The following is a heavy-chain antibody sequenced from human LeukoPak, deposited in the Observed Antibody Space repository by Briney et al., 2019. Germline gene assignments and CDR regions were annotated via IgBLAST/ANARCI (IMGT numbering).Heavy chain of an antibody. Sequence: ASVKVSCKASGYTFTSYGISWVRQAPGQGLEWMGWIIAYNGNTNYAQKLQGRVTMTTDTSTSTAYMELRSLRSDDTAVYYCARDPGLLWFGELFDYWGQGTLVTVSS. CDR3: ARDPGLLWFGELFDY. CDR1: GYTFTSYG. D-gene: IGHD3-10*01. CDR2: IIAYNGNT. J-gene: IGHJ4*02. V-gene: IGHV1-18*01.